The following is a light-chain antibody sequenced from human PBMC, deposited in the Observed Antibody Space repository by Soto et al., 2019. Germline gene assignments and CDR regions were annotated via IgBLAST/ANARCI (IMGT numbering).Light chain of an antibody. J-gene: IGLJ1*01. Sequence: QSARTQPASLSDSPGQSITISCTGTSSDIGAYDYVSWFQQHPGKAPKLMISEVNNRPSGVSNRFSGSKSGNSAYLTISGLQVEDEAEYFCVSFTTTSTHVFGTGTKVTVL. CDR3: VSFTTTSTHV. CDR1: SSDIGAYDY. V-gene: IGLV2-14*01. CDR2: EVN.